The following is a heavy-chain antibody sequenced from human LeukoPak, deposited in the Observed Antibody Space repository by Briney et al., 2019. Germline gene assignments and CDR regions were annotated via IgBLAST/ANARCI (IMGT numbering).Heavy chain of an antibody. CDR2: ISYDGSNK. CDR1: GFTFSSYA. V-gene: IGHV3-30-3*01. CDR3: ARGTPSSSGWLYYGMDV. J-gene: IGHJ6*02. Sequence: RGSLRLSCAASGFTFSSYAMHWVRQAPGKGLEWVAVISYDGSNKYYADSVKGRFTISRDNSKNTLYLQMNSLRAEDTAVYYCARGTPSSSGWLYYGMDVWGQGTTVTVSS. D-gene: IGHD6-19*01.